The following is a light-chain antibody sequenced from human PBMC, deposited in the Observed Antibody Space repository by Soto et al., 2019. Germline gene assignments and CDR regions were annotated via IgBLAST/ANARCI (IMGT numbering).Light chain of an antibody. V-gene: IGKV1-5*01. J-gene: IGKJ1*01. CDR3: QQYHSYWT. Sequence: DIQMTQSPSTLAASVGDRVTITCRASQSISSWVAWYQQKPGKAPKLLIYAASSLQSGVPSRFSGSGSGTEFTLTISSLQTDDFSTYYCQQYHSYWTFGQGTKVDIK. CDR2: AAS. CDR1: QSISSW.